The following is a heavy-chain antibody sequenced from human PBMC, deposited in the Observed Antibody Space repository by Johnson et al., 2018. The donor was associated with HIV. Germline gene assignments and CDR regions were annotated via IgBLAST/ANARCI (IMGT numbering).Heavy chain of an antibody. CDR2: IKQDGSEK. D-gene: IGHD1-1*01. Sequence: VQLVESGGGLVQPGGSLRLSCPASGFTFSSYWMNWVRQAPGKGLEWVANIKQDGSEKYYVDSVKGRFTISRDNAKRSLFLQMNSLRVEDTAVYFCGRGTEGDGAFDIWGQGTMVTVSS. V-gene: IGHV3-7*02. CDR1: GFTFSSYW. J-gene: IGHJ3*02. CDR3: GRGTEGDGAFDI.